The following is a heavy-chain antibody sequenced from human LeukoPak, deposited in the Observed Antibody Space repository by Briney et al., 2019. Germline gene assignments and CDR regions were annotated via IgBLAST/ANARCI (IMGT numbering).Heavy chain of an antibody. CDR3: ARKTDAKSYYPD. Sequence: SVKVSCKASGNTFSSYAISWVRQAPGQGLEWMGGISPIFGTANYAQKFQGRITITADKSTSTAYMALSNLRSKDTAVYYCARKTDAKSYYPDWGQGTLVTVSS. CDR1: GNTFSSYA. V-gene: IGHV1-69*06. D-gene: IGHD3-10*01. CDR2: ISPIFGTA. J-gene: IGHJ4*02.